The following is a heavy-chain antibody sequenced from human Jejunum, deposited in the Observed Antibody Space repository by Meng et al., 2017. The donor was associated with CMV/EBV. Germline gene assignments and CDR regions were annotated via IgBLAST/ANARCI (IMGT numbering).Heavy chain of an antibody. CDR1: GDSISFNTYY. Sequence: SGDSISFNTYYRGWIRQRPGKGLEWIANIYYSGRTDYNPYLKSRVSITADPSKNQLSLHLTSVTAADTAVYYCARPEPKGEYFQHWGQGTLVTVSS. J-gene: IGHJ1*01. CDR3: ARPEPKGEYFQH. CDR2: IYYSGRT. V-gene: IGHV4-39*07. D-gene: IGHD1-14*01.